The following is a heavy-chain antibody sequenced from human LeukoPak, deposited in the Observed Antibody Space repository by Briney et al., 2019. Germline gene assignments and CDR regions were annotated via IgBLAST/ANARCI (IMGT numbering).Heavy chain of an antibody. CDR2: ISYDGSNK. D-gene: IGHD3-16*02. Sequence: GGSLRLSCAASGFTFSSYAMHWVRQAPGKGLEWVAVISYDGSNKYYADSVKGRFTISRDNSKNTLYLQMNSLRAEDTAVYYCARVGSQWGIYPWDYFDYWGQGTLVTVSS. CDR1: GFTFSSYA. CDR3: ARVGSQWGIYPWDYFDY. V-gene: IGHV3-30-3*01. J-gene: IGHJ4*02.